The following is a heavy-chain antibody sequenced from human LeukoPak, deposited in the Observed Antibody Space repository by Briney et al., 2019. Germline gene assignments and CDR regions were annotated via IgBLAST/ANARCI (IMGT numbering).Heavy chain of an antibody. V-gene: IGHV3-21*01. CDR2: ISRSSNYI. CDR1: GFTFSSYS. Sequence: GVSLRLSCAASGFTFSSYSMNWVRQAPGKGLEWVSSISRSSNYIYYADSVKGRFTISRDNAKNSLYLQMNSLRAEDTAVYYCARDLGTVTGYFDYWGQGTLVTVSS. CDR3: ARDLGTVTGYFDY. J-gene: IGHJ4*02. D-gene: IGHD4-17*01.